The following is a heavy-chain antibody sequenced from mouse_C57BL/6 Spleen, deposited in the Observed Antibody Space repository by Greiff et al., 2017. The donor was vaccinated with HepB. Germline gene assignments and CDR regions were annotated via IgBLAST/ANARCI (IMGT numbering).Heavy chain of an antibody. V-gene: IGHV1-42*01. J-gene: IGHJ4*01. CDR1: GYSFTGYY. CDR2: INPSTGGT. CDR3: ARDYYTPPYYAMDY. Sequence: EVKLMESGPELVKPGASVKISCKASGYSFTGYYMNWVKQSPEKSLEWIGEINPSTGGTTYNQKFKAKATLTVDKSSSTAYMQLKSLTSEDSAVYYCARDYYTPPYYAMDYWGQGTSVTVSS. D-gene: IGHD1-1*02.